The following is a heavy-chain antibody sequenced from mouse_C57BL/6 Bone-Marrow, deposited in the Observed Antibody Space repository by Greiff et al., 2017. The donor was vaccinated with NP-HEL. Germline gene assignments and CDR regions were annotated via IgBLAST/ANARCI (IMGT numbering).Heavy chain of an antibody. V-gene: IGHV1-63*01. CDR1: GYTFTNYW. D-gene: IGHD1-1*01. CDR3: AYGSSPAWFAY. J-gene: IGHJ3*01. CDR2: IYPGGGYP. Sequence: VQLVESGAELVRPGTSVKMSCKASGYTFTNYWIGWAKQRPGHGLEWIGDIYPGGGYPNYNEKFKGKATLTADKSSSTAYMQFISLTSEDSAIYYCAYGSSPAWFAYWGQGTLVTVSA.